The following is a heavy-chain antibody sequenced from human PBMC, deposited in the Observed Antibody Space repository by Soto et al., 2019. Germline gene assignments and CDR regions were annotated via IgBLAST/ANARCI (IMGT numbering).Heavy chain of an antibody. CDR1: GGVFRDYA. CDR3: ARDRWGSYSFDS. D-gene: IGHD1-26*01. CDR2: IIPGFGTA. V-gene: IGHV1-69*01. J-gene: IGHJ5*01. Sequence: QVHLVQSGAEVKKPGSSVKVSCKASGGVFRDYAINWVRQAPGQGLAWLGGIIPGFGTADYPQKFQGRVTITADESTTTAYMELTSLKTEDTAVYFCARDRWGSYSFDSWGQGTLVTVAS.